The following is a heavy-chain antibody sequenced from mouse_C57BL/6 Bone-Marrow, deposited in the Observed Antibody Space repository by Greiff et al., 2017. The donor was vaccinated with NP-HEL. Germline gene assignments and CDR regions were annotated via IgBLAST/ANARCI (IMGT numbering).Heavy chain of an antibody. V-gene: IGHV5-9*01. Sequence: EVKVEESGGGLVKPGGSLKLSCAASGFTFSSYTMSWVRQTPEKRLEWVATISGGGGNTYYPDSVKGRFTISRDNAKNTLYLQMSSLRSEDTALYYCARRGNLDYWGQGTTLTVSS. CDR3: ARRGNLDY. J-gene: IGHJ2*01. CDR2: ISGGGGNT. CDR1: GFTFSSYT.